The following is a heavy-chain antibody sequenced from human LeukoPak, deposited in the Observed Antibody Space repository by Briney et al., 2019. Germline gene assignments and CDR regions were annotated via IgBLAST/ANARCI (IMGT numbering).Heavy chain of an antibody. CDR2: ISWNSGSI. CDR3: AKWDGDQIDY. J-gene: IGHJ4*02. Sequence: GGSLRLSCAASGFTFDDYAMHWVRQAPGKGLEWVSGISWNSGSIGYADSVKGRFTISRDNAKNSLYLQMNSLRAEDTGLYYCAKWDGDQIDYWGQGTLVTVSS. D-gene: IGHD4-17*01. CDR1: GFTFDDYA. V-gene: IGHV3-9*01.